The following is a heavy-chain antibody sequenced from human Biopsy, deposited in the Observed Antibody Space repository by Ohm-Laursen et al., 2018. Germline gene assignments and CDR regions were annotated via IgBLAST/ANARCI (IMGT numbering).Heavy chain of an antibody. CDR3: ARHSFGSGRDF. V-gene: IGHV4-39*01. D-gene: IGHD3-10*01. Sequence: GTLSLTWTVTDGSISNIINYWGWIRQPLGKGLEWLGSIYHTGITDYNPSLKSRVTISEDTSNNQFSLKLSSLTAADTAVYYCARHSFGSGRDFWGQGTLVTVSS. J-gene: IGHJ4*02. CDR1: DGSISNIINY. CDR2: IYHTGIT.